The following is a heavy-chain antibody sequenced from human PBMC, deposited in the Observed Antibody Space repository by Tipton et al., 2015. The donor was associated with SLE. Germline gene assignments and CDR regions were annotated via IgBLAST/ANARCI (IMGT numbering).Heavy chain of an antibody. D-gene: IGHD3-10*01. CDR1: GYFISSGYS. CDR2: AYHSGST. J-gene: IGHJ3*02. V-gene: IGHV4-38-2*01. Sequence: TLSLTCAVSGYFISSGYSWGWIRQPPGKGLEWIGIAYHSGSTHYNPSLKSRVTISVDTSKNQFSLNLTSVTAADTAVYYCATFRDVVQGVIGAFNIWGQGTMVTVSS. CDR3: ATFRDVVQGVIGAFNI.